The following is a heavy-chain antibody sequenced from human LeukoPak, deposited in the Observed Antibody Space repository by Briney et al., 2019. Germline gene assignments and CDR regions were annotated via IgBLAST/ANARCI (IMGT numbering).Heavy chain of an antibody. CDR3: ARGGSRSGYYGGYYYYMDV. D-gene: IGHD3-3*01. Sequence: GESLKISCKGSGYSFTSYWIGWVRQMPGKGLEWMGIIYPGDSDTRYSPSFQGQVTISADKSISTAYLQWSSLKASDTAMYYCARGGSRSGYYGGYYYYMDVWGKGTTVTVSS. CDR2: IYPGDSDT. V-gene: IGHV5-51*01. CDR1: GYSFTSYW. J-gene: IGHJ6*03.